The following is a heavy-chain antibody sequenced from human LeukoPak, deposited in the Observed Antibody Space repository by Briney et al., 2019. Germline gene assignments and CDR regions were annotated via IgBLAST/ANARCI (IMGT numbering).Heavy chain of an antibody. V-gene: IGHV1-18*01. CDR2: ISAYNGNT. CDR3: ARGDTATDY. J-gene: IGHJ4*02. CDR1: GYTFNNYG. D-gene: IGHD5-18*01. Sequence: ASVKVSCKASGYTFNNYGISWVRQAPGQGLEWMGWISAYNGNTNYAQKFQGRVTMTRNTSISTAYMELSSLRSEDTAVYYCARGDTATDYWGQGTLVTVSS.